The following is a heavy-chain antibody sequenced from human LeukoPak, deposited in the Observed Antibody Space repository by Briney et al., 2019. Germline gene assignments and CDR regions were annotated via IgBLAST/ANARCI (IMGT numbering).Heavy chain of an antibody. CDR1: GNYW. Sequence: GGSLGLSCAASGNYWMHWVRQAPGKGLVWVSHINNDGSWTSYADSVKGRFTISKDNAKNTVYLQMNSLRAEDTAVYYCVSFYETYWGRGTLVTVSS. V-gene: IGHV3-74*01. D-gene: IGHD2/OR15-2a*01. J-gene: IGHJ4*02. CDR2: INNDGSWT. CDR3: VSFYETY.